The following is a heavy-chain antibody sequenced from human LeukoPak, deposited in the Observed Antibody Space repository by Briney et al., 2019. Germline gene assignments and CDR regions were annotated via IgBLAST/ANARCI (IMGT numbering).Heavy chain of an antibody. V-gene: IGHV4-39*01. CDR3: ARWGDYDILTGYYVFDY. CDR2: IYYSGST. CDR1: GGSISSSSYS. D-gene: IGHD3-9*01. Sequence: SETLSLTCTVSGGSISSSSYSWGWIRQPPGKGLEWIGSIYYSGSTYYNPSLKSRVTISVDTSKNQFSLKLSSVTAADTAVYYCARWGDYDILTGYYVFDYWGQGTLVTVSS. J-gene: IGHJ4*02.